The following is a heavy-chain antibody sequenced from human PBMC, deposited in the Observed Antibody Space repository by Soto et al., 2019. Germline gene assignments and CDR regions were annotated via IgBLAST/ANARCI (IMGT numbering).Heavy chain of an antibody. CDR3: ARGGGVGVAGSAAFDM. V-gene: IGHV1-2*02. D-gene: IGHD3-3*01. Sequence: QLHLVQSGAVVKKPGASVTVSCSASGYPATAYYMHWVRQAPGRGLEWMGGINPATGAANYTQTFPGRVTTTRDTSTSTVFMELGGLTSEDTAVFYCARGGGVGVAGSAAFDMWGQGTLVTVSS. CDR2: INPATGAA. J-gene: IGHJ3*02. CDR1: GYPATAYY.